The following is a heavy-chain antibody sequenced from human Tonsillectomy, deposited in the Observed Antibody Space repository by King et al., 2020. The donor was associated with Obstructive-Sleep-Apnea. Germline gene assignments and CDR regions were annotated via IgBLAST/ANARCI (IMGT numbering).Heavy chain of an antibody. CDR1: GFTFGNAW. V-gene: IGHV3-15*01. Sequence: QLVQSGGGLVKPGGSLRLSCSASGFTFGNAWMKLCLQAPGKGLGWVGGINSKTYGGTTDSAAPVKGRFTSSSDDSKNTLYLQMNSLKTEDTAVYYCTTDAVMTEPVDYWGQGTLVTVSS. CDR2: INSKTYGGTT. CDR3: TTDAVMTEPVDY. J-gene: IGHJ4*02. D-gene: IGHD1-26*01.